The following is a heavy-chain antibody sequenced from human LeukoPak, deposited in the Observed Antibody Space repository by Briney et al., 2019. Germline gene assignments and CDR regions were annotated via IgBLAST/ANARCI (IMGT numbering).Heavy chain of an antibody. CDR1: SGSISSGGYY. J-gene: IGHJ4*02. CDR3: ARVVGATPDNYFDY. Sequence: PSETLSLTCTVSSGSISSGGYYWSWIRQHPGKGLEWIGYIYYSGSTYYNPSLKSRVTISVDTSKNQFSLKLSSVTAADTAVHYCARVVGATPDNYFDYWGQGTLVTVSS. CDR2: IYYSGST. V-gene: IGHV4-31*03. D-gene: IGHD1-26*01.